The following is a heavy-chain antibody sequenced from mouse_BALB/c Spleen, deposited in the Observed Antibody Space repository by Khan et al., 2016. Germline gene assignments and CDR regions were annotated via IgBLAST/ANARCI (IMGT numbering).Heavy chain of an antibody. J-gene: IGHJ2*01. CDR1: GFTFSRFG. Sequence: EVELVESGGGLVQPGGSRKLSCAASGFTFSRFGMHWVRQAPEKGLEGVAYISSGSSNIYYAETQKGRFTISRDNPKNSLFLQISSLSSEDTSMYYCASVDYWRPCTTLTVSS. CDR3: ASVDY. V-gene: IGHV5-17*02. CDR2: ISSGSSNI.